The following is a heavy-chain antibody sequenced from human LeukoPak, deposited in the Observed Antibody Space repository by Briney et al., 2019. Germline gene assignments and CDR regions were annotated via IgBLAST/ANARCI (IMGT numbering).Heavy chain of an antibody. CDR3: ASFTWFTFDFYY. CDR1: GYTFTGYY. Sequence: ASVKVSCKASGYTFTGYYMHWVRQAPGKGLEWMGWINPNSGGTNYAQKFQGRVTMTRDTSISTAYMELSRLRSDDSAVYYCASFTWFTFDFYYWGQGTLVTVSS. J-gene: IGHJ4*02. V-gene: IGHV1-2*02. D-gene: IGHD3-10*01. CDR2: INPNSGGT.